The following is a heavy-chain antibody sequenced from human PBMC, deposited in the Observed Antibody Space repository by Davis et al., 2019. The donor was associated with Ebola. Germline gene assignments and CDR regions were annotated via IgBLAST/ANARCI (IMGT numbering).Heavy chain of an antibody. CDR1: GFTFSSYG. D-gene: IGHD4-23*01. Sequence: GGSLRLSCVSSGFTFSSYGLHWVRQAPGKGLEWVAVIWYDGNNKYYIESVKGRFDVSRDISKNTVYLEMNSLRPEDTAVYFCARAGGMLEFDHFDLWGQGTLVTVSS. CDR2: IWYDGNNK. V-gene: IGHV3-33*01. CDR3: ARAGGMLEFDHFDL. J-gene: IGHJ4*02.